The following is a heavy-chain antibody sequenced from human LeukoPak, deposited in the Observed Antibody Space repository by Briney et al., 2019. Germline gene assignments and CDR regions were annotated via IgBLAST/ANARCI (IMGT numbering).Heavy chain of an antibody. J-gene: IGHJ4*02. D-gene: IGHD3-22*01. Sequence: PGGSLRLSCAASGFSFSSYSMNWVRQAPGKGLELLSSISSSSSYIYYADSVKGRFTITRDNAKSSLYLQMNSLRAEDTAVYYCARGSYYDSSGIDYWGQGTLVTVSS. CDR3: ARGSYYDSSGIDY. CDR1: GFSFSSYS. V-gene: IGHV3-21*01. CDR2: ISSSSSYI.